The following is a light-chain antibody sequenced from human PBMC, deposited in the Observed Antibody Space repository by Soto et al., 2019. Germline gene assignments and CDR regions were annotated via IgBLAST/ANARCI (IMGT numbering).Light chain of an antibody. Sequence: DIQMTQSPSSLSASVGDRVTITCRASQGISNYLAWYQQKPGKVPKLLIYAASTLQSGVPSRFSGSGSGTDFTLTISRLEPEDFAVYFCQQYARSSYPFGQGTKLEIK. J-gene: IGKJ2*01. CDR2: AAS. V-gene: IGKV1-27*01. CDR3: QQYARSSYP. CDR1: QGISNY.